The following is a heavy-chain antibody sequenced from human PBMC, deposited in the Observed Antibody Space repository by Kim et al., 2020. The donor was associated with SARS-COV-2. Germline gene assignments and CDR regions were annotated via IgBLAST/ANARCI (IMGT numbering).Heavy chain of an antibody. V-gene: IGHV1-24*01. J-gene: IGHJ4*02. D-gene: IGHD3-3*01. CDR3: ANMGAVYDFWRGYYY. CDR1: GYTLTELS. CDR2: FDPEDGET. Sequence: ASVKVSCKVSGYTLTELSMHWVRQAPGKGLEWMGGFDPEDGETIYAQKFQGRVTMTGDTSTDTAYMELSSLRSEDTAVYYCANMGAVYDFWRGYYYWGQG.